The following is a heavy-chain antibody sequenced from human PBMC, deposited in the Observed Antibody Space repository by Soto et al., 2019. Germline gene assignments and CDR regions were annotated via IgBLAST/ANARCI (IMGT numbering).Heavy chain of an antibody. CDR3: ARVGSDVFHYYGMDV. CDR1: GGTFSSYA. D-gene: IGHD2-15*01. CDR2: IIPIFGTA. Sequence: SVKVSCKASGGTFSSYAISWARQAPGQGLEWMGGIIPIFGTANYAQKFQGRVTITADESTSTAYMELSSLRSEDTAVYYCARVGSDVFHYYGMDVWGQGTTVTVSS. V-gene: IGHV1-69*13. J-gene: IGHJ6*02.